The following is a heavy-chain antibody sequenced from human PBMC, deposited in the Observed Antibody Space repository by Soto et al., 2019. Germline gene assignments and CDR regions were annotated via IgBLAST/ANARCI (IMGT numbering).Heavy chain of an antibody. CDR1: GYTFTSYD. D-gene: IGHD3-10*01. Sequence: ASVKVSCKASGYTFTSYDINWVRQATGQGLEWMGWMNPNSGNTGYAQKFQGRVTMTRNTSISTAYMELSSLRSEDTAVYYCASSQGVYYGSGIYPPTLYYYYYYYMDVWAKGTTVTVSS. V-gene: IGHV1-8*01. CDR3: ASSQGVYYGSGIYPPTLYYYYYYYMDV. CDR2: MNPNSGNT. J-gene: IGHJ6*03.